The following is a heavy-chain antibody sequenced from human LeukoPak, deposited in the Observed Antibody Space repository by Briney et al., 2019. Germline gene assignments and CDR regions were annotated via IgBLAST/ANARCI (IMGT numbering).Heavy chain of an antibody. CDR2: ISYDGSNK. V-gene: IGHV3-30*04. D-gene: IGHD5-12*01. CDR3: AKCDIVATIHPINFDY. Sequence: GGSLRLSCAASGFTFSSYAMHWVRQAPGKGLEWVAVISYDGSNKYYANSVKGRFTISRDNSKNTLYLQMNSLRAEDTAVYYCAKCDIVATIHPINFDYWGQGTLVTVSS. J-gene: IGHJ4*02. CDR1: GFTFSSYA.